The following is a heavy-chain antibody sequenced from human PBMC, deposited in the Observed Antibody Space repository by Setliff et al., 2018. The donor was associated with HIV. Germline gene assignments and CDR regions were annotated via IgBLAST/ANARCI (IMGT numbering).Heavy chain of an antibody. CDR1: GFTFSNYW. CDR2: IKTDGSTT. J-gene: IGHJ4*02. V-gene: IGHV3-74*03. D-gene: IGHD3-22*01. Sequence: PGGSLRLSCTASGFTFSNYWMHWVRQAPGQGLVWVARIKTDGSTTTYADSVKGRFTISRDNAKNTVYLQMNSLRAEDTAVYYCVRDPDYLETSGYYPLDFWGQGISVTVSS. CDR3: VRDPDYLETSGYYPLDF.